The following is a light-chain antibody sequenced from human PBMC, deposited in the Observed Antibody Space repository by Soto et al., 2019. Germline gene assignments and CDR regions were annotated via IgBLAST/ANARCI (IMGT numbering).Light chain of an antibody. CDR1: QSVSSSY. Sequence: EIVLTQSPGTLSLSPGERATLSCRASQSVSSSYLAWYQQKPGQAPRLLIYGASSRATGIPDRFSGSGSGTDFTLTISRLETEDFAVYYCQQYASSLPFTFGPGTKVDIK. V-gene: IGKV3-20*01. CDR3: QQYASSLPFT. J-gene: IGKJ3*01. CDR2: GAS.